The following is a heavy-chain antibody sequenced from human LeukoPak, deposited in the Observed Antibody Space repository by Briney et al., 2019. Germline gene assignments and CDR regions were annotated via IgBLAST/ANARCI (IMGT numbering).Heavy chain of an antibody. V-gene: IGHV1-69*01. Sequence: SVKVSCKASGGTFSRNAVSWVRQAPGQGLEWMGGIIPVFGTANYAQKFQGRVTITADESTSTAYMELSSLRSEDTAVYYCARESRPGLTGYSNRDYYYYGMDVWGQGTTVTVSS. J-gene: IGHJ6*02. CDR2: IIPVFGTA. CDR3: ARESRPGLTGYSNRDYYYYGMDV. CDR1: GGTFSRNA. D-gene: IGHD3-9*01.